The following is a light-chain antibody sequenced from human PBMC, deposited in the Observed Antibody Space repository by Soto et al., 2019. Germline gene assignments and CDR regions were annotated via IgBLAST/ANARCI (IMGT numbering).Light chain of an antibody. CDR3: SSYAGSYTLV. J-gene: IGLJ2*01. CDR1: SNDVGGYNF. V-gene: IGLV2-11*01. Sequence: QSVLTQPRSVCGAPGQSVTISCSGTSNDVGGYNFVSWYQQHPGKLPKRFIYDVSRRPSGVPDRFSGSKSGHTASLTISGLQAEDEADYYCSSYAGSYTLVFGGGTKLPLL. CDR2: DVS.